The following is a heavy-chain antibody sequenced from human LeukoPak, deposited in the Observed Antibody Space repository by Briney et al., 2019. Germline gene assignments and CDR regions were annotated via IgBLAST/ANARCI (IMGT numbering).Heavy chain of an antibody. CDR1: GYTFTSYY. D-gene: IGHD1-26*01. J-gene: IGHJ4*02. CDR2: INPSGGST. CDR3: ARDAHSGSYPAY. V-gene: IGHV1-46*01. Sequence: ASVKVSCKASGYTFTSYYMHWVRQAPRHGLEWMGIINPSGGSTSYAQKFQGRVTMTRDTSTSTVYMELSSLRSEDTAVYYCARDAHSGSYPAYWGQGTLVTVSS.